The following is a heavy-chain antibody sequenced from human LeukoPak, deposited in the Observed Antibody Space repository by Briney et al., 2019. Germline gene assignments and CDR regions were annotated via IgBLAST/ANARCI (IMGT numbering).Heavy chain of an antibody. J-gene: IGHJ6*03. CDR2: IYTSGST. CDR3: ARDRTAMSATKYYYYMDV. D-gene: IGHD2-2*01. Sequence: SETLSLTCTVSGGSISSYYWSWIRQPAGKGLEWIGRIYTSGSTNYNPSLKSRVTMSVDTSKNQFSLKLSSVTAADTAVYYCARDRTAMSATKYYYYMDVWGKGTTVTISS. CDR1: GGSISSYY. V-gene: IGHV4-4*07.